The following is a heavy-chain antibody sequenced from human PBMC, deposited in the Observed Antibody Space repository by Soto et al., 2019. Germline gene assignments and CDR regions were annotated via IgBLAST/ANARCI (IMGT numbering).Heavy chain of an antibody. CDR2: INAGNGKT. J-gene: IGHJ4*02. Sequence: ASVKVSCKASGYTFTTYAMHWVRQAPGQRLEWMGWINAGNGKTKYSQKFQGRVTITRDTSATTAYMELSSLRSEDTAVYYCARAGDDCSTTSCYMIDYCGQGTMVTVYS. CDR1: GYTFTTYA. CDR3: ARAGDDCSTTSCYMIDY. V-gene: IGHV1-3*01. D-gene: IGHD2-2*02.